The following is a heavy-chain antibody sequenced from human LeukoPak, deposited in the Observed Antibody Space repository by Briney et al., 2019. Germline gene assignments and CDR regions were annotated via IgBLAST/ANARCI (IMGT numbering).Heavy chain of an antibody. Sequence: SMKVSCKASGGTFSSYAISWVRQAPGQGLEWMGGIIPIFGTANYAQKFQGRVTITADESTSTAYMELSSLRSEDTAVYYCASHLTIFGVASPFDYWGQGTLVTVSS. CDR2: IIPIFGTA. D-gene: IGHD3-3*01. CDR1: GGTFSSYA. J-gene: IGHJ4*02. CDR3: ASHLTIFGVASPFDY. V-gene: IGHV1-69*01.